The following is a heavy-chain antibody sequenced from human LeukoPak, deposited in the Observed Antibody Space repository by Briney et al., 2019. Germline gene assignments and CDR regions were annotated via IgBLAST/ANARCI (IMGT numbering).Heavy chain of an antibody. CDR2: INPSGGST. V-gene: IGHV1-46*01. CDR3: ARAGSEPDFDY. J-gene: IGHJ4*02. D-gene: IGHD1-1*01. CDR1: GYTFTSYY. Sequence: ASVKVSCKASGYTFTSYYMHWVRQAPGQGLEWMGIINPSGGSTSYAQKLQGRVTMTRDTSTSTVYMELSSLRSEDTAVYYCARAGSEPDFDYWGQGTLVTVSS.